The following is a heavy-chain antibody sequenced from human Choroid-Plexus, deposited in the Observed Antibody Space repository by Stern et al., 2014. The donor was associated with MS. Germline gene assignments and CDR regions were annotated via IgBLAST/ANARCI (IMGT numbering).Heavy chain of an antibody. CDR1: GFTFGSCA. CDR2: VSYDGSNK. Sequence: VHLVESGGGVVQPGRPLRLSCVASGFTFGSCAMHWVRQAPGKGLEWGGGVSYDGSNKYYADSVKGRFTISRDKSQNTLYMQMSSLRPEDTAVYYCAKDRQYLTYFFDHWGQGSLVTVSS. V-gene: IGHV3-30*18. D-gene: IGHD2/OR15-2a*01. J-gene: IGHJ5*02. CDR3: AKDRQYLTYFFDH.